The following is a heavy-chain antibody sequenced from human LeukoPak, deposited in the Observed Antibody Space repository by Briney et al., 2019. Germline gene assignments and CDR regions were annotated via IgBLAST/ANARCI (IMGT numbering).Heavy chain of an antibody. CDR1: GGSISINY. V-gene: IGHV4-59*01. CDR3: ARGGSGYLRGDFDY. J-gene: IGHJ4*02. D-gene: IGHD3-22*01. Sequence: SETLSLTCTVSGGSISINYWSWIRQPAGKGLEWIGYIYNSGSTNYNPSLKSRVTISVDTSKNQFSLKLSSVTAADTAVYYCARGGSGYLRGDFDYWGQGTLVTVSS. CDR2: IYNSGST.